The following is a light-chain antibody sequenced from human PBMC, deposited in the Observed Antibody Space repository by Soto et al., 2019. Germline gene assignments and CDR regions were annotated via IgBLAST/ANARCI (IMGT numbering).Light chain of an antibody. CDR1: QSVSSY. CDR2: AAS. CDR3: QQRSNWQLT. Sequence: EIVLTQSPATLSLSPGERATRSCRASQSVSSYLAWYQQKPGQAPRLLIYAASNRATGIPARFSGSGSGTDFTLTISSLEPEDFAVYYCQQRSNWQLTFGGGTKVDIK. V-gene: IGKV3-11*01. J-gene: IGKJ4*01.